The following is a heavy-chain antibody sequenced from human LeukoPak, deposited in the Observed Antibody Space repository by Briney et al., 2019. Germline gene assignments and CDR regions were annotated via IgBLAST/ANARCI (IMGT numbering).Heavy chain of an antibody. J-gene: IGHJ4*02. CDR3: ARLGLYCSSTTCPPRDFDY. D-gene: IGHD2-2*01. CDR2: IYYSGST. Sequence: SETLSLTCTVSGGSISTTSYFWGWIRQPPGKGLEWIGSIYYSGSTYYNPSLKSRVTISVDTSKNQFSLKLSSVTAADTAVYYCARLGLYCSSTTCPPRDFDYWGQGTLVTVSS. CDR1: GGSISTTSYF. V-gene: IGHV4-39*01.